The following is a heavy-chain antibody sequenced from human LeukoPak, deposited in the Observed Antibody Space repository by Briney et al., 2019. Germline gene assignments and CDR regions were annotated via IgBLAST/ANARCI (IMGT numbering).Heavy chain of an antibody. D-gene: IGHD2-2*01. CDR2: IIPIFGTA. V-gene: IGHV1-69*05. J-gene: IGHJ3*02. CDR3: ARDTGYCSSTSCYGAVRAFDI. Sequence: SVKVSCKASGGTFSSYAISWVRQAPGQGLEWMGGIIPIFGTANYAQKFQGRVTITTDESTSTAYMELSSLRSEDTAVYYCARDTGYCSSTSCYGAVRAFDIWGQGTMVTVSS. CDR1: GGTFSSYA.